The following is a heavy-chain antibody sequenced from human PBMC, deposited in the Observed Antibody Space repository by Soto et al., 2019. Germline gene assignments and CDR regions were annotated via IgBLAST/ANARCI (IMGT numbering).Heavy chain of an antibody. J-gene: IGHJ4*02. Sequence: EVQLVESGGGLVQPGGSLRLSCTASGFTFSRYYMQWVRQAPGKGLVWVSHINSDGTSTTLADSVKGRLTISRDNAKNTLYLQMNSLRVEDTAMYYCVRDNYGVDYWGRGTLVTVSS. CDR3: VRDNYGVDY. CDR1: GFTFSRYY. V-gene: IGHV3-74*03. CDR2: INSDGTST. D-gene: IGHD3-16*01.